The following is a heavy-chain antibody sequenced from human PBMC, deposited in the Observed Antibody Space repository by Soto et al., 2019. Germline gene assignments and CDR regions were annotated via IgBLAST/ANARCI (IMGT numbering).Heavy chain of an antibody. CDR3: ARDQGSSEAYYYYYGMDV. D-gene: IGHD6-6*01. CDR1: GYTFTGYY. V-gene: IGHV1-2*02. J-gene: IGHJ6*02. CDR2: INPNSGGT. Sequence: ASVKVSCKASGYTFTGYYMLWVRQAPGQGLEWMGWINPNSGGTNYAQKFQGRVTMTRDTSISTAYMELSRLRSDDTAGYYCARDQGSSEAYYYYYGMDVWGQGTTVTVSS.